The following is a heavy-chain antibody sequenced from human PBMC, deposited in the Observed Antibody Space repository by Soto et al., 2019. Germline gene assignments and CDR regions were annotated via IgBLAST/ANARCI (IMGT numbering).Heavy chain of an antibody. CDR3: ARDLTDYGVDY. J-gene: IGHJ4*02. CDR1: GGTFSSYT. D-gene: IGHD4-17*01. Sequence: ASVKVSCKASGGTFSSYTISWVRQAPGQGLEWMGRIIPILGIANYAQKFQGRVTITADKSTSTAYMELSSLRSEDTAVYYCARDLTDYGVDYWGQGTLVTVSS. V-gene: IGHV1-69*04. CDR2: IIPILGIA.